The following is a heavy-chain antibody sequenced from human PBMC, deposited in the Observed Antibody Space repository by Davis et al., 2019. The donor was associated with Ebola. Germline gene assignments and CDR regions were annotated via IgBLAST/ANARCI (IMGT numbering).Heavy chain of an antibody. V-gene: IGHV4-61*08. J-gene: IGHJ6*02. CDR2: IYYSGST. D-gene: IGHD3-3*01. Sequence: SETLSLTCTVSGGSVSSGGYYWNWIRQPPGKGLEWIGYIYYSGSTDYSPSLRGRATISLDTSKNQFSLRLTSVTAADTAVYYCARVQYDFWSGRMDVWGQGTTVTVSS. CDR3: ARVQYDFWSGRMDV. CDR1: GGSVSSGGYY.